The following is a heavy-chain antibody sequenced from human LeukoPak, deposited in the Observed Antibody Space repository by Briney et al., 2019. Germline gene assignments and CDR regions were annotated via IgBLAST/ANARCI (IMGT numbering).Heavy chain of an antibody. D-gene: IGHD6-19*01. Sequence: SETLSLTCTVSGGSISSSSYYWGWIRQPPGKGLEWIGSIYYSGSTNYNPSLKSRVTISVDTSKNQFSLKLSSVTAADTAVYYCARGPMYSSGWYPPYYYYYMDVWGKGTTVTVSS. J-gene: IGHJ6*03. CDR2: IYYSGST. V-gene: IGHV4-39*07. CDR3: ARGPMYSSGWYPPYYYYYMDV. CDR1: GGSISSSSYY.